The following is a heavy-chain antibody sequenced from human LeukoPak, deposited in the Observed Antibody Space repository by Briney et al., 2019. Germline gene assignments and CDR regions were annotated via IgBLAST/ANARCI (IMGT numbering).Heavy chain of an antibody. V-gene: IGHV3-74*01. CDR2: INTDGSTT. Sequence: PGGSLRLSCAASGFTFSSYWMHWVRQAPGKGLVWVSRINTDGSTTNYADSVKGRFTISRDNAKNTLYLQMNSLRGKDTAVYYCARDRQYGMDVWGQGTTVTVSS. CDR3: ARDRQYGMDV. J-gene: IGHJ6*02. CDR1: GFTFSSYW.